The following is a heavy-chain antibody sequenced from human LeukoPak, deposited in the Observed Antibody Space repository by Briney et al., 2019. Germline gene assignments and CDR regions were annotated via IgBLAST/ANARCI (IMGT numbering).Heavy chain of an antibody. D-gene: IGHD6-13*01. J-gene: IGHJ4*02. V-gene: IGHV5-51*01. CDR2: IYPGDSDT. Sequence: HGESLKISCKGSGYSFTSYWIAWVRQMPGIGLQWMGIIYPGDSDTRYSPSFQGQVTISVDKSISTAYLQWSSLKASDTAMYYCTRPNLPYSMALFDYWGQGTLVTVSS. CDR3: TRPNLPYSMALFDY. CDR1: GYSFTSYW.